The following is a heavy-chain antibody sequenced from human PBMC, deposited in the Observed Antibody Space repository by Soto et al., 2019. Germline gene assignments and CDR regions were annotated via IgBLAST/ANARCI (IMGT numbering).Heavy chain of an antibody. J-gene: IGHJ4*02. Sequence: GGSLRLSCAASGFIFSSYSMNWVRQAPGKGLEWVSSISGSGNYTHYADFLRGRFTISRDNAKTSLYLQMNSLRAEDTAVYYCARDRINSHNECSFDSWGQGTVVTVSS. V-gene: IGHV3-21*04. CDR1: GFIFSSYS. CDR3: ARDRINSHNECSFDS. D-gene: IGHD1-1*01. CDR2: ISGSGNYT.